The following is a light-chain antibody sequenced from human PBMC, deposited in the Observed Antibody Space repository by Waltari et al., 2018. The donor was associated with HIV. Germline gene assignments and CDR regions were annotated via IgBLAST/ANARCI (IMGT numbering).Light chain of an antibody. J-gene: IGLJ1*01. CDR2: SND. CDR3: AAWDDSLNGYV. V-gene: IGLV1-44*01. CDR1: SSNIGSNT. Sequence: QSVLTQPSSASGTPGQRVTISCSGSSSNIGSNTVNWYQQVPGTAPKLLIYSNDQRPSGVPVRFSGSKSGTSASLAISGLQSEDEADYYCAAWDDSLNGYVFGTGTKVTVL.